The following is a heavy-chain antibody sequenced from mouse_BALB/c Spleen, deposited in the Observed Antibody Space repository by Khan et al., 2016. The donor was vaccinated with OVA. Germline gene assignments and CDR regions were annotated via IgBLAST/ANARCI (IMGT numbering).Heavy chain of an antibody. J-gene: IGHJ4*01. CDR1: GYTFTNFE. Sequence: QIQLVQSGPELKKPGETVKISCKASGYTFTNFEMNWVKQAPGKGLKWMGWINTYTGEPTYADDFKGRFAFSLETSASTAYLQINNLKNEDTATYFCARPPYFSYVMVYWGQGTSVTVSS. V-gene: IGHV9-3-1*01. D-gene: IGHD2-10*01. CDR3: ARPPYFSYVMVY. CDR2: INTYTGEP.